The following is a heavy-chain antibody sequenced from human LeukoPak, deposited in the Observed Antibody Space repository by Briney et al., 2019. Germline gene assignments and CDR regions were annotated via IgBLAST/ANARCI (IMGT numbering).Heavy chain of an antibody. CDR1: GFTFSSYW. J-gene: IGHJ4*02. Sequence: PGGSLRLSCVASGFTFSSYWMSWVRQAPGKGLEWVANIKQDGSEKYYVDSVKGRFTMSRDNAKNSLYLQMNSLRAEDTAVYYCASQGSGYDSPIDHWGQGTLVTVSS. CDR3: ASQGSGYDSPIDH. CDR2: IKQDGSEK. D-gene: IGHD5-12*01. V-gene: IGHV3-7*01.